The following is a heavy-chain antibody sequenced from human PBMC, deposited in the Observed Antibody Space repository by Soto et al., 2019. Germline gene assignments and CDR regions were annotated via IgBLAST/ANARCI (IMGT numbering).Heavy chain of an antibody. CDR2: INPNSGGT. J-gene: IGHJ3*02. V-gene: IGHV1-2*04. CDR1: GHTFTGYY. Sequence: QVQLVQSGAEVKKPGASVKVSCKASGHTFTGYYMHWVRQAPGQGLEWMGWINPNSGGTNYAQKFQGWVTMTRDTSISTANMELRRLSSDDTAVYYCARSSCSGGSCYGSAFDIWGQGTMVPVSS. D-gene: IGHD2-15*01. CDR3: ARSSCSGGSCYGSAFDI.